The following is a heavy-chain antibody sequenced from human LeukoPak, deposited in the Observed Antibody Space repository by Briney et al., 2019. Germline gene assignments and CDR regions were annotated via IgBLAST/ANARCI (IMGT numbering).Heavy chain of an antibody. CDR3: ATHGDYDFFFDY. V-gene: IGHV3-23*01. CDR2: ISGSGGST. CDR1: GFTFSSYA. Sequence: GGSLRLSCAASGFTFSSYAMSWVRQAPGKGLEWVSAISGSGGSTYYADSVKGRFTISRDNSKNTLYLQMNSLRAEDTAVYYCATHGDYDFFFDYWGQGTLVTVSS. J-gene: IGHJ4*02. D-gene: IGHD4-17*01.